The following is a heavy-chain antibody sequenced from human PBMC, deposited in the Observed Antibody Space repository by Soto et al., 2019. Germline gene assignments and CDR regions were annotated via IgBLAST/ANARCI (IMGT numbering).Heavy chain of an antibody. CDR3: ARPPTVTTGIDY. CDR1: GGSFSGYY. D-gene: IGHD4-4*01. CDR2: INHSGST. Sequence: PSETLSLTCAVYGGSFSGYYWSWIRQPPGKGLEWIGEINHSGSTNYNPSLKSRVTISVDTSKNQFSLKLSSVTAADTAVYYCARPPTVTTGIDYWGQGTLVTVSS. J-gene: IGHJ4*02. V-gene: IGHV4-34*01.